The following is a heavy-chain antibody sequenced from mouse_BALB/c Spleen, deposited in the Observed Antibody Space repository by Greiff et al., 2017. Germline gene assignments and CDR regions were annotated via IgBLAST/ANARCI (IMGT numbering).Heavy chain of an antibody. CDR3: ARNGNSAWLAY. D-gene: IGHD2-1*01. J-gene: IGHJ3*01. Sequence: VQLQQPGPELVKPGASVKMSCKASGYTFTSYVMHWVKQKPGQGLEWIGYINPYNDGTKYNEKFKGKATLTSDKSSSTAYMELSSLTSEDSAVYYCARNGNSAWLAYWGQGALVTVSA. CDR1: GYTFTSYV. V-gene: IGHV1-14*01. CDR2: INPYNDGT.